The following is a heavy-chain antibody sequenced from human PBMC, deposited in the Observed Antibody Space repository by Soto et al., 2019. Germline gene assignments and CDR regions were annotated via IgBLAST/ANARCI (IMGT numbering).Heavy chain of an antibody. Sequence: PGGSLRLSCAASGFTFSSYGMHWVRQAPGKGLEWVAVISYDGSNKYYADSVKGRFTISRDNSKNTLYLQMNSLRAEDTAVCYCAKGTPPQWLEDYYYGMDVWGQGATVTVSS. D-gene: IGHD6-19*01. J-gene: IGHJ6*02. CDR1: GFTFSSYG. V-gene: IGHV3-30*18. CDR2: ISYDGSNK. CDR3: AKGTPPQWLEDYYYGMDV.